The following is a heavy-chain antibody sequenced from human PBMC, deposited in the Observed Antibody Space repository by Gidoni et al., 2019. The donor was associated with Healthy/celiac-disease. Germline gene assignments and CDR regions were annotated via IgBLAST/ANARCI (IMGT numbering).Heavy chain of an antibody. Sequence: QVQLVESGGGVVQPGRSLRLSCAASGFTFSSYAMHWVRQAPGKGLEWVAVISYDGSNKYYADSVKGRFTISRDNSKNTLYLQMNSLRAEDTAVYYCARALTYYYDSSGLRGAFDIWGQGTMVTVSS. CDR3: ARALTYYYDSSGLRGAFDI. V-gene: IGHV3-30-3*01. J-gene: IGHJ3*02. CDR1: GFTFSSYA. CDR2: ISYDGSNK. D-gene: IGHD3-22*01.